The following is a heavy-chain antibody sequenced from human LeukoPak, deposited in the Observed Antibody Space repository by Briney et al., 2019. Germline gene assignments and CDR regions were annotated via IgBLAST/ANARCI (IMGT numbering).Heavy chain of an antibody. V-gene: IGHV4-4*02. J-gene: IGHJ4*02. D-gene: IGHD1-26*01. Sequence: KSSGTLSLTCGVSGGSIDITNYWSWVRQAPGKGLEWIGEIAHDGTINYNPSLRSRVAMPLDRANNQFSLSLTSVTAADTAVYYCTREDRPYCPFAYWGQGVLVTVSS. CDR2: IAHDGTI. CDR1: GGSIDITNY. CDR3: TREDRPYCPFAY.